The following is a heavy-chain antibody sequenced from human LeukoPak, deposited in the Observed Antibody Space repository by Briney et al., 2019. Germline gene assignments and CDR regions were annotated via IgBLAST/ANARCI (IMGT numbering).Heavy chain of an antibody. D-gene: IGHD3-22*01. V-gene: IGHV3-53*01. J-gene: IGHJ4*02. CDR2: IYSGGST. CDR1: GFTVSSNY. CDR3: AKDQRMAYDSSGYYDYFDY. Sequence: GGSLRLSCAASGFTVSSNYMSWVRQAPGKGLEWVSVIYSGGSTYYADSVKGRFTISRDNSKNTLYLQMNSLRAEDTAVYYCAKDQRMAYDSSGYYDYFDYWGQGTLVTVSS.